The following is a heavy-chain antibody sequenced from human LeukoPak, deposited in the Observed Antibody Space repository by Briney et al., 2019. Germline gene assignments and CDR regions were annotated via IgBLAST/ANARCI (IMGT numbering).Heavy chain of an antibody. V-gene: IGHV1-69*05. CDR3: AIGLRMTYYYYYMDV. J-gene: IGHJ6*03. Sequence: GSSVKVSCKASGGTFSSYAISWVRQAPGQGLEWMGGIIPIFGTANYAQKFQGRVTITTDESTSTAYMELSSLRSEDTAVYYCAIGLRMTYYYYYMDVRGKGTTVTVSS. CDR2: IIPIFGTA. CDR1: GGTFSSYA. D-gene: IGHD5-18*01.